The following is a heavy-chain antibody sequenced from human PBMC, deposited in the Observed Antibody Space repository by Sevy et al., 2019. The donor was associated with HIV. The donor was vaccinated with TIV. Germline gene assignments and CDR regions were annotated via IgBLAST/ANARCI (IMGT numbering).Heavy chain of an antibody. CDR2: IWYDGTNK. V-gene: IGHV3-33*01. J-gene: IGHJ4*02. D-gene: IGHD6-19*01. CDR3: AGERLAVAGIGYYFDY. CDR1: RFTFSSYG. Sequence: GGSLRLSCAASRFTFSSYGMHWVRQAPGKGLEWVAVIWYDGTNKEYADSVKGRFTISRDNSKNTLYLQMSSLRADDMAVYYCAGERLAVAGIGYYFDYWGQGTLVTVSS.